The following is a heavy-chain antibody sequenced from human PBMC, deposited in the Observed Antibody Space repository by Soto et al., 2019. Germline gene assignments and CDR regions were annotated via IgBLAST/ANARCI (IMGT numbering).Heavy chain of an antibody. CDR1: GFTLSSYG. J-gene: IGHJ4*02. CDR3: ATTGPY. Sequence: QVQLVESGGGVVQPGRSLRLSCAASGFTLSSYGRHWVRQAPGKGLEWVAVIWFDGSNKFYADSVKGRFTISRDNSKNTVSLQMNSLRDEDSAAYYCATTGPYWGQGTLVTVSS. CDR2: IWFDGSNK. V-gene: IGHV3-33*01.